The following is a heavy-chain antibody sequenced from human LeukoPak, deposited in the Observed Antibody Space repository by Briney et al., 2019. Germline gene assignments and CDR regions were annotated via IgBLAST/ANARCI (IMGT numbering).Heavy chain of an antibody. CDR1: GGSINSGDYY. V-gene: IGHV4-39*07. D-gene: IGHD3-10*01. J-gene: IGHJ5*02. Sequence: SETLSLTCTVFGGSINSGDYYWVWIRQPPGKGLEWIGSIYYSGSTSYNPSLKSRVTMTVDTSKSQFSRKLSSVTAADTAVYFCARSPHIWFAERGWFDPWGQGTLVTVSS. CDR2: IYYSGST. CDR3: ARSPHIWFAERGWFDP.